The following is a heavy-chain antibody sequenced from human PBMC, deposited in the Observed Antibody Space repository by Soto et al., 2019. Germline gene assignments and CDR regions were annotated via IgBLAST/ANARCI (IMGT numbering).Heavy chain of an antibody. CDR3: ARQQSLTGTDYYYYGMDV. CDR1: GGSISSSSYY. V-gene: IGHV4-39*01. Sequence: SETLSLTCTVSGGSISSSSYYWGWIRQPPGKGLEWIGSIYYSGSTYYNPSLKSRVTISVDTPKNHFSLKLSSVTAADTALYYCARQQSLTGTDYYYYGMDVWGQGTTVTVSS. D-gene: IGHD1-7*01. J-gene: IGHJ6*02. CDR2: IYYSGST.